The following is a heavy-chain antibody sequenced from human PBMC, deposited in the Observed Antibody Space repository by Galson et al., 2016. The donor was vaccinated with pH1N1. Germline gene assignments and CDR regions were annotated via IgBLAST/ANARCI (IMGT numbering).Heavy chain of an antibody. J-gene: IGHJ4*02. Sequence: SVKVSCKASGYSVTRYYMHWVRQAPGQGLEWMGIIDPSAGTTTYSQKFQGRISLTRDTSTNSVHMELSTLRPDDPAIYFCARRYYFDYWGQGTLVTVSS. V-gene: IGHV1-46*01. CDR2: IDPSAGTT. CDR3: ARRYYFDY. CDR1: GYSVTRYY.